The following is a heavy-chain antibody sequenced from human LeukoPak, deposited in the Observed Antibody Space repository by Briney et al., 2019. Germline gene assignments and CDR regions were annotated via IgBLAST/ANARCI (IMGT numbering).Heavy chain of an antibody. CDR1: GFTFSSYA. D-gene: IGHD6-6*01. V-gene: IGHV3-30-3*01. Sequence: GGSLRLSCAAFGFTFSSYAMHWVRQAPGEGLEWVVVISYDGSNKYYADSVKGRFTISRDNSKNTLFLQMNSLRGEDTAVYYCAKGRDSSSSEWTDYWGQGTLVTVSS. J-gene: IGHJ4*02. CDR2: ISYDGSNK. CDR3: AKGRDSSSSEWTDY.